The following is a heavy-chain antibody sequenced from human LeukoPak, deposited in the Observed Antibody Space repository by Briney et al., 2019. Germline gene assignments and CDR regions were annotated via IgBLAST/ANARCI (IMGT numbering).Heavy chain of an antibody. CDR2: ISAYNGNT. CDR3: AREPRYSSRTWFDP. D-gene: IGHD6-13*01. J-gene: IGHJ5*02. V-gene: IGHV1-18*01. Sequence: EASVKVSCKASGYTFTSYGISWARQAPGQGLEWMGWISAYNGNTNYAQKLQGRVTMTTDTSTSTAYMELRSLRSDDTAVYYCAREPRYSSRTWFDPWGQGTLVTVSS. CDR1: GYTFTSYG.